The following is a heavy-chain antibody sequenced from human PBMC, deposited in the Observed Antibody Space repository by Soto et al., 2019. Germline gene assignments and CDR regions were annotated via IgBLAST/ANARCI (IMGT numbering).Heavy chain of an antibody. CDR2: IYWDDDK. J-gene: IGHJ6*03. Sequence: QITLKESGPTLVKPTQTLTLTCTFSGFSLSTSGVGVGWIRQPPGKALEWLALIYWDDDKRYSPSLKSRLTITKDTSKNQVVLTMTNMDPVDTATYYCAHNSLYYDFWSGYYNDAYYYYYMDVWGKGTTVTVSS. CDR3: AHNSLYYDFWSGYYNDAYYYYYMDV. CDR1: GFSLSTSGVG. D-gene: IGHD3-3*01. V-gene: IGHV2-5*02.